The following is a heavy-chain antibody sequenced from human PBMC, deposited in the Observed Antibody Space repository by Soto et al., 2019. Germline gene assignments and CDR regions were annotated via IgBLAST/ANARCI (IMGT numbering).Heavy chain of an antibody. D-gene: IGHD5-12*01. Sequence: GGSLRLSCAASGFTFSSYWMHWVRQAPGKGPDWVSRIKSDGSGTNYADSVKGRFSISRDNSKNTLYLQMNSLRAEDTAVYYCAKSDVPTIAVPDYWGQGAPVTVSS. J-gene: IGHJ4*02. CDR1: GFTFSSYW. CDR3: AKSDVPTIAVPDY. V-gene: IGHV3-74*01. CDR2: IKSDGSGT.